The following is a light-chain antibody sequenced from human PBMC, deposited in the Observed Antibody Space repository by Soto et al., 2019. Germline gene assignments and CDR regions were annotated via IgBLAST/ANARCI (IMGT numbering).Light chain of an antibody. CDR1: QSVSNNY. CDR2: GAS. Sequence: ESVLTQSPGTLSLSPGERATLSCRASQSVSNNYLAWYQQKPGQAPRLLIYGASTRVTGIPDRFSGSGSGTDFTLTISRLEPEDSAVYYCQQYGSSPTWTFGQGTKVEIK. CDR3: QQYGSSPTWT. J-gene: IGKJ1*01. V-gene: IGKV3-20*01.